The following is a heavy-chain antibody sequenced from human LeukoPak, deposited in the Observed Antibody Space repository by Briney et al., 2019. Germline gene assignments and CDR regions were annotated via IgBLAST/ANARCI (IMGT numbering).Heavy chain of an antibody. CDR2: ISGSGGST. CDR1: GFTFSSYA. V-gene: IGHV3-23*01. CDR3: AKDLGLMVYGFYYFDY. J-gene: IGHJ4*02. Sequence: PGGSLRLSCAASGFTFSSYAMSWVRQAPGKGLEWVSAISGSGGSTYYVDSVKGRFTISRDNSKNTLYLQMNSLRAEDTAVYYCAKDLGLMVYGFYYFDYWGQGTLVTVSS. D-gene: IGHD2-8*01.